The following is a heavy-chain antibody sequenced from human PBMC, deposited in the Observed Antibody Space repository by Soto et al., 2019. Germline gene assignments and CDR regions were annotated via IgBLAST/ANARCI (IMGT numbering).Heavy chain of an antibody. J-gene: IGHJ6*03. Sequence: SETLSLTCTVSGGSISSSSYYWGWIRQPPGKGLEWIGSIYYSGSTYYNPSLKSRVTISVDTSKNQFSLKLSSVTAADTAVYYCASLNKIVATTDGDYYYYYYMDVWGKGTTVTVSS. D-gene: IGHD5-12*01. CDR3: ASLNKIVATTDGDYYYYYYMDV. CDR1: GGSISSSSYY. V-gene: IGHV4-39*01. CDR2: IYYSGST.